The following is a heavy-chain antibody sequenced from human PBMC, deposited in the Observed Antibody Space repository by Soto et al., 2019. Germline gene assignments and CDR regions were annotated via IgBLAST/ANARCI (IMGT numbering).Heavy chain of an antibody. Sequence: SETLSLTCTVSAASFSKYYWTWIRQPPGKGLEWIGYIYFNGNTKYNPSLEGRLTISIDTSEKEFSLKLTSVTAADAAVYYCASVTFGGIVLAHWGQGTLVTVS. V-gene: IGHV4-59*01. CDR2: IYFNGNT. CDR3: ASVTFGGIVLAH. J-gene: IGHJ4*02. CDR1: AASFSKYY. D-gene: IGHD3-16*01.